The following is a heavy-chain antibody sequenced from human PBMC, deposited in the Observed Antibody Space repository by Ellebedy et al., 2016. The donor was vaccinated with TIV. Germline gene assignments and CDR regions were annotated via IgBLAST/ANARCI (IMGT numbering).Heavy chain of an antibody. Sequence: GESLKISCAASGLTFSSHSMRCLRQAPGKGLDWVSSITEIGCNTYYADSVKGRFIISRENSKNTLYLQMNSLRAEDTAVYYCAKVPFEGSRRDYWGQGTLVTVSS. CDR3: AKVPFEGSRRDY. J-gene: IGHJ4*02. V-gene: IGHV3-23*01. CDR1: GLTFSSHS. D-gene: IGHD2/OR15-2a*01. CDR2: ITEIGCNT.